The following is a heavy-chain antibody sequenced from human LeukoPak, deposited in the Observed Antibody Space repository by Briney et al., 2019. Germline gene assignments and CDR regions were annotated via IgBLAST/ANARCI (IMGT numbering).Heavy chain of an antibody. CDR2: ISYDASNK. Sequence: PGRSLRLSCAASGFTFSSYAMYWIRQAPGKGLDWVAVISYDASNKYYADSVKGRFTISRDNSRNTLYLQMNSLRAEDTAVYYCARPYSSGWYGDFDYWGQGTLVTVSS. CDR1: GFTFSSYA. D-gene: IGHD6-19*01. V-gene: IGHV3-30-3*01. CDR3: ARPYSSGWYGDFDY. J-gene: IGHJ4*02.